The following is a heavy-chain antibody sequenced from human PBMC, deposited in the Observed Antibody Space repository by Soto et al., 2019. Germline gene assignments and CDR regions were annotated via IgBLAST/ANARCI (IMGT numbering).Heavy chain of an antibody. Sequence: QLVQSGAEVKKPGSSVQVSCKAPGGTFSSYAISWVRQATGQGLEWMGGIIPIFGTANYAQKFQGRVTITEDESTSTGDMELSSLRSEDTAVYYCARSQGGSSSLDIYYYYYYGMDVWGQGTTVTVSS. CDR2: IIPIFGTA. J-gene: IGHJ6*02. CDR3: ARSQGGSSSLDIYYYYYYGMDV. D-gene: IGHD2-15*01. CDR1: GGTFSSYA. V-gene: IGHV1-69*01.